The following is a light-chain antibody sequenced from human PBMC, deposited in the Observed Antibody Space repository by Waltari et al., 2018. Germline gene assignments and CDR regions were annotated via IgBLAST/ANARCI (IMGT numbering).Light chain of an antibody. CDR3: CSYAGSRV. Sequence: QSALTQPASVSGSPGPSITIPCTGTSSDVGSYNLVSWYQQHPGKAPKLMIYEGSKRPSGVSNRFSGSKSGNTASLTISGLQAEDEADYYCCSYAGSRVFGGGTKLTVL. J-gene: IGLJ2*01. V-gene: IGLV2-23*01. CDR2: EGS. CDR1: SSDVGSYNL.